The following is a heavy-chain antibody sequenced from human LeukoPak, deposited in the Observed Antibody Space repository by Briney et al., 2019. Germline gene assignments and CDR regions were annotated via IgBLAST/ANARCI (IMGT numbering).Heavy chain of an antibody. CDR2: ISAYNGNT. CDR1: GYTFTSYG. D-gene: IGHD3-3*01. V-gene: IGHV1-18*01. CDR3: ARDTPDYYDFWSGRPKYDY. Sequence: ASVKVSCKASGYTFTSYGISWVRQAPGQGLEWMGWISAYNGNTNYAQKPQGRVTMTTDTSTSTAYMELRSLRSDDTAVYYCARDTPDYYDFWSGRPKYDYWGQGTLVTVSS. J-gene: IGHJ4*02.